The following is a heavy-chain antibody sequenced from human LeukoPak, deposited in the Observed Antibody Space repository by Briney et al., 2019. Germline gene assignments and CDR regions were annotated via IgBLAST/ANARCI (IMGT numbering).Heavy chain of an antibody. CDR2: ISYDGSNK. Sequence: GGSLRLSCAASGFTFSSYAMPWVRQAPGKGLEWVAVISYDGSNKYYADSVKGRFTISRDNSKNTLYLHMNSLRAEDAAVYYCAKFPSYDSSGHDAFDIWGQGTRVTVSS. V-gene: IGHV3-30-3*02. CDR3: AKFPSYDSSGHDAFDI. D-gene: IGHD3-22*01. CDR1: GFTFSSYA. J-gene: IGHJ3*02.